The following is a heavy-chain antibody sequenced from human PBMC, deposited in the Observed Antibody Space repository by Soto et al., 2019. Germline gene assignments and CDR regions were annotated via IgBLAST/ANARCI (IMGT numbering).Heavy chain of an antibody. CDR2: ISGGGDGT. CDR3: TRSRRSILMVYGFGGMDV. CDR1: GFTVGSHA. Sequence: VQLLESGGGVVQRGGSLRLSCAASGFTVGSHAMSWVRQAPGKGLEWVSSISGGGDGTYYGDSVKGRFTISRDSSSSTLYLQMDNLRGEDTAVYFCTRSRRSILMVYGFGGMDVWGQGTTVTVSS. V-gene: IGHV3-23*01. J-gene: IGHJ6*02. D-gene: IGHD2-8*01.